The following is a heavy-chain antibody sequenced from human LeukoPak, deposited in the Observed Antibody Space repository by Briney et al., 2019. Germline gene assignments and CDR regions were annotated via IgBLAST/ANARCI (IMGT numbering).Heavy chain of an antibody. CDR3: ARDRAAAGTVAVAGTQWFDP. D-gene: IGHD6-19*01. Sequence: SQTLSLTCAISGDSVSSNSAAWNWIRQSPSRGLEWLGRTYYRSKWYNDYAVSVKSRITINPDTSKNQFSLKLSSVTAADTAVYYCARDRAAAGTVAVAGTQWFDPWGQGTLVTVSS. CDR1: GDSVSSNSAA. J-gene: IGHJ5*02. CDR2: TYYRSKWYN. V-gene: IGHV6-1*01.